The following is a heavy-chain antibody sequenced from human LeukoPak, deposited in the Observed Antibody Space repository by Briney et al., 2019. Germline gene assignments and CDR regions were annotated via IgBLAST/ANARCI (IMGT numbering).Heavy chain of an antibody. CDR3: ARHDSKSSGWFDS. J-gene: IGHJ5*01. CDR2: IYYSGST. Sequence: SETLSLTCTVSGGSVSSSTYHWGWIREPAGKGLEWIGTIYYSGSTYYNPSLKSRVTISIDTSKNQFSLKLDSVTAADTAVYYCARHDSKSSGWFDSWGQGTLVTVSS. D-gene: IGHD6-19*01. CDR1: GGSVSSSTYH. V-gene: IGHV4-39*01.